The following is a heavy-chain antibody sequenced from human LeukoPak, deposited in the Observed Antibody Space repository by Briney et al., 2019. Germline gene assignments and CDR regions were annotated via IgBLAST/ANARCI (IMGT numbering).Heavy chain of an antibody. D-gene: IGHD6-19*01. CDR2: IKKKTEGGTA. V-gene: IGHV3-15*01. J-gene: IGHJ4*02. CDR3: TRYSSGWL. CDR1: GFTFSNAW. Sequence: PGGSLRLSCAASGFTFSNAWLNWVRQAPGKGPEWVGRIKKKTEGGTADYAESVKGRFTISRDDSKDSSYLQMNSLKTEDTGVYYCTRYSSGWLWGQGTLATVSS.